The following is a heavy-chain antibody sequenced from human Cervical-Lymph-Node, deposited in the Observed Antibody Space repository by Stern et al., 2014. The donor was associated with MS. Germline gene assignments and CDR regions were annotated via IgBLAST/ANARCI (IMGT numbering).Heavy chain of an antibody. V-gene: IGHV1-69*01. J-gene: IGHJ6*02. CDR2: VIPNFGRG. D-gene: IGHD1-26*01. CDR1: GVSLRSNA. Sequence: VQLVESGAEVKKPGSSVKVSCKVSGVSLRSNAISWVRQAPGQGLEWMGVVIPNFGRGKYDKTFQGRLTITADESPSTAYMELSSLRSEDTAVYYCARGELKEGLVRGMDVWGQGTTVTVSS. CDR3: ARGELKEGLVRGMDV.